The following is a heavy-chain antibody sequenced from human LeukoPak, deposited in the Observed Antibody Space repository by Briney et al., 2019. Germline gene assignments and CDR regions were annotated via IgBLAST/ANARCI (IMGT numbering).Heavy chain of an antibody. J-gene: IGHJ4*02. CDR2: IYYSGST. CDR3: ARGRNPFY. D-gene: IGHD1-14*01. Sequence: TLSLTCXVSGGSXXTYYWSWVRQPPGKGLEWIGYIYYSGSTNYNPSLKSRIAISVDTSKNQFSLKLSSVTAADTAVYYCARGRNPFYWGQGTLVTVSS. CDR1: GGSXXTYY. V-gene: IGHV4-59*08.